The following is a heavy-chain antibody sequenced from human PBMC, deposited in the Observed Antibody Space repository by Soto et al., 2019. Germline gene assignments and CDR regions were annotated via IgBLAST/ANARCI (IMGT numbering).Heavy chain of an antibody. CDR2: VLPISGST. CDR1: GGLISKYS. V-gene: IGHV1-69*06. Sequence: QVQLVQSGAEVRKPGSSVKVSCKTSGGLISKYSFNWVRQAPGQGLEWMGGVLPISGSTDYAQKFQGRLTITADRSTRTAYMELSMLRSYDTANYYCATIRVRGGPLRFEDGGQVLLLSVSS. D-gene: IGHD5-12*01. J-gene: IGHJ4*01. CDR3: ATIRVRGGPLRFED.